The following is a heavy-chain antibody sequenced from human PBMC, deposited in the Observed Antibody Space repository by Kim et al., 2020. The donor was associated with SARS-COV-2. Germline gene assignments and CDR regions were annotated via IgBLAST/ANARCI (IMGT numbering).Heavy chain of an antibody. D-gene: IGHD2-2*01. V-gene: IGHV3-73*01. CDR2: YAT. CDR3: TSSSTSGD. Sequence: YATAYCGSVKGRFTISRDDSKNTAYLQMNSLKTEDTAVYYCTSSSTSGDWGQGTLVTVSS. J-gene: IGHJ4*02.